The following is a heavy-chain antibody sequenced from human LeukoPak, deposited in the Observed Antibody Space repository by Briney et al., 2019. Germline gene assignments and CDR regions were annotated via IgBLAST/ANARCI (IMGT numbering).Heavy chain of an antibody. D-gene: IGHD6-19*01. CDR2: WRYDGSP. CDR3: VVTQKWLAFDY. J-gene: IGHJ4*02. Sequence: SETLSLTCAVSGGSISGRYWSWIRQPPGKGLEWIANWRYDGSPNYTPSLESRATISLDTSKNQFSLRLTSVTAADTAVYYCVVTQKWLAFDYWGQGVLVTVSS. V-gene: IGHV4-59*08. CDR1: GGSISGRY.